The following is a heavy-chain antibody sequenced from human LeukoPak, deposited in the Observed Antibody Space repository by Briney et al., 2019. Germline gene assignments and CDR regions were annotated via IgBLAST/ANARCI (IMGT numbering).Heavy chain of an antibody. V-gene: IGHV3-30*02. CDR3: ARDKADDSHIFDMDV. D-gene: IGHD3-22*01. Sequence: PGGSLRLSCAASGFTFSSYGMHWVRQAPGKGLEWVAFIRYDGSNKYYADSVKGRFTISRDNSKNTLYLQMNSLRAEDTAVYYCARDKADDSHIFDMDVWGKGTTVTVSS. CDR2: IRYDGSNK. CDR1: GFTFSSYG. J-gene: IGHJ6*03.